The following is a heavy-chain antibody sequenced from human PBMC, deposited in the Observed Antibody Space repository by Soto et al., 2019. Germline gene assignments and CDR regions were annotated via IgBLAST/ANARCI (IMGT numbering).Heavy chain of an antibody. V-gene: IGHV3-48*02. Sequence: EVQLVESGGGLVQPGGSLRLSCAASGFTFSLYSMSWVRQAPGKGLEWVSYISRSSTGIHYADSVKGRFTISRDDDTNSMRLQMNSLIDGDTAVYYCARAVTWGLDVGCQWTTVIISS. CDR3: ARAVTWGLDV. J-gene: IGHJ6*02. CDR1: GFTFSLYS. CDR2: ISRSSTGI. D-gene: IGHD3-10*01.